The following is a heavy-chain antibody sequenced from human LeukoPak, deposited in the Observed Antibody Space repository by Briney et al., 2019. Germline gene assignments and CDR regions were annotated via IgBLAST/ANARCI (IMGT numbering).Heavy chain of an antibody. Sequence: GGSLRLSCAASGFIFSNYWMHWVRQAPGKGLVWVSQIHSDGSITGYADSVKDRFTISRDNAKNTLYLQMNILRAEDTAVWYXXXXXXXAATDXXXXXTLVTVSS. J-gene: IGHJ4*02. D-gene: IGHD2-15*01. CDR3: XXXXXXAATDX. CDR1: GFIFSNYW. CDR2: IHSDGSIT. V-gene: IGHV3-74*01.